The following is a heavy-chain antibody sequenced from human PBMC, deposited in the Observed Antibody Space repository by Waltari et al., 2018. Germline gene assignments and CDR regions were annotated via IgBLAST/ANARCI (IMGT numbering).Heavy chain of an antibody. J-gene: IGHJ4*02. CDR1: GGSFSGYY. CDR3: ARHGRAWYFDY. D-gene: IGHD2-8*01. V-gene: IGHV4-34*01. Sequence: QVQLQQWGAGLLKPSETLSLTCAVYGGSFSGYYWSWIRQPPGKGLEWIGENKHSGSTNYNPSLKSRVTISVDTSKNQFSLKLSSVTAADTAVYYCARHGRAWYFDYWGQGTLVTVSS. CDR2: NKHSGST.